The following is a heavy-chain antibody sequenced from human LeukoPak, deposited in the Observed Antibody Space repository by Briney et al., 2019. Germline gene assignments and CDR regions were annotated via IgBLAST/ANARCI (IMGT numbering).Heavy chain of an antibody. D-gene: IGHD2-8*01. CDR3: VKDLNGTWSFDY. CDR2: ISSNEYDT. Sequence: AGGSLRLSCSASGFTFSAYFMHWVRQAPGKGLEYVSSISSNEYDTYYADSVKGRFTISRDNSKNTLFLQMSSLGAEDTAVYYCVKDLNGTWSFDYWGQGTLVTVSS. CDR1: GFTFSAYF. V-gene: IGHV3-64D*06. J-gene: IGHJ4*02.